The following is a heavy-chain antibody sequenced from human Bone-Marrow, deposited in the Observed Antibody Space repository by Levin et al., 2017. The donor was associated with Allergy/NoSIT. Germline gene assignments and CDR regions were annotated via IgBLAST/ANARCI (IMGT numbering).Heavy chain of an antibody. V-gene: IGHV4-38-2*01. J-gene: IGHJ4*02. CDR1: NYSISSGFH. CDR3: ARTRGYCSGEGCYYYFDD. Sequence: SQTLSLTCAVSNYSISSGFHWGWIRQPPGKGLEWIGSIDQSGNTHYSPSLKSRVTISVDTSKNQFSLRLTSVSAADTAVYYSARTRGYCSGEGCYYYFDDWGQGTLVTGSS. D-gene: IGHD2-15*01. CDR2: IDQSGNT.